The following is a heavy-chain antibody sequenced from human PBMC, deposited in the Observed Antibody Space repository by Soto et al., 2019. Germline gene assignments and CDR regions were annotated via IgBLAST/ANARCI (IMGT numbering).Heavy chain of an antibody. CDR3: ARWENGANFDY. CDR2: INHSGST. Sequence: SETLSLTCAVSGGSFSGYYWSWIRQPPGKGLEWIGEINHSGSTNYNPSLKSRVTISVDTSKNQLSLKLSSVTAADTAVYYCARWENGANFDYGGQGTLVTVSS. V-gene: IGHV4-34*01. CDR1: GGSFSGYY. J-gene: IGHJ4*02. D-gene: IGHD1-26*01.